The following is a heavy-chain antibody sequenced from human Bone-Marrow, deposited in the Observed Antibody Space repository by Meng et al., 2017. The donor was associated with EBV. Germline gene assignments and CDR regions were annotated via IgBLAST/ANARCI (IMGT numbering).Heavy chain of an antibody. Sequence: QWEGGEFGGGWVKPGESLIPPCGASGSTFSDYYMSCIRPAPGEWLEWVAYISSSGSTISYADSVKGPFTISRDNSKNSLYLQMNRLSAEDTAVYYCASPIRDGGYSYGYFDYWGQGTLVTVSS. CDR3: ASPIRDGGYSYGYFDY. V-gene: IGHV3-11*01. CDR2: ISSSGSTI. J-gene: IGHJ4*02. D-gene: IGHD5-18*01. CDR1: GSTFSDYY.